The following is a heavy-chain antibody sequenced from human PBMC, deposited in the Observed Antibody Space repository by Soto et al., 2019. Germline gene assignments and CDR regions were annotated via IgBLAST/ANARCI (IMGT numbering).Heavy chain of an antibody. CDR2: ISYDGSNK. D-gene: IGHD3-10*01. Sequence: QVQLVESGGGVVQPGRSLRLSCAASGFTFSSYGMHWVRQAPGKGLELVAVISYDGSNKYYADSVKGRFTISRDNSKNTLYLQMNSLRAEDTAVYYCAKDLGWFGEHPTPDFDYWGQGTLVTVSS. CDR3: AKDLGWFGEHPTPDFDY. J-gene: IGHJ4*02. V-gene: IGHV3-30*18. CDR1: GFTFSSYG.